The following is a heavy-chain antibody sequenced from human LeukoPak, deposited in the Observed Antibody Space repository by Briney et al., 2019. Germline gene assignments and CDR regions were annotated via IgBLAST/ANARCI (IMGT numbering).Heavy chain of an antibody. Sequence: PSETLSLTCTVSGGSISSYYWSWLRQPPGKGLEWIGYIYYSGSTNYNPSLKSRVTISLDTSRNQFSLKPNSVTAADTAVYYCAKSNGYGLVDIWGQGTMVTVSS. V-gene: IGHV4-59*12. J-gene: IGHJ3*02. CDR3: AKSNGYGLVDI. CDR2: IYYSGST. D-gene: IGHD3-10*01. CDR1: GGSISSYY.